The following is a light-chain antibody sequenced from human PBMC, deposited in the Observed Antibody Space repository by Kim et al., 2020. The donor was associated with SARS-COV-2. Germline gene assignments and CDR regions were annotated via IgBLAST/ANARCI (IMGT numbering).Light chain of an antibody. J-gene: IGLJ3*02. CDR2: KYN. Sequence: GAGVPISWSGSHSNNGSKSGNWYSPFPGTGPKLPIYKYNRRPLGGPYRFSASKSGTSASLAIRGLQSGDEADYYCAGWDDRLDAWVFRGGTQLTVL. CDR1: HSNNGSKS. CDR3: AGWDDRLDAWV. V-gene: IGLV1-44*01.